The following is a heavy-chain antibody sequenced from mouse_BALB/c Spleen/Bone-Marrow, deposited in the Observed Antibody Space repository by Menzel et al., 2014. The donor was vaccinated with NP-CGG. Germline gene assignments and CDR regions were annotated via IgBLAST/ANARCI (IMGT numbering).Heavy chain of an antibody. V-gene: IGHV1S41*01. D-gene: IGHD2-1*01. J-gene: IGHJ4*01. Sequence: DLVKPGASVKLSCKASGYTFTNYWINWIKQRPGQGLEWIGRIAPGSGSTYYNEMFKGKATLTVDTSSSTAYIQLSSLSSEDSAVYFCARGIYYGNYVYAMDYWGQETSVTVSS. CDR2: IAPGSGST. CDR3: ARGIYYGNYVYAMDY. CDR1: GYTFTNYW.